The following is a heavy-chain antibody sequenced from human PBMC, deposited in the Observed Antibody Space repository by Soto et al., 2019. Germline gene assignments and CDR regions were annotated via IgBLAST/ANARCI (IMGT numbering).Heavy chain of an antibody. J-gene: IGHJ4*02. CDR2: IYYSGST. D-gene: IGHD3-10*01. CDR1: GGSISSSSYY. V-gene: IGHV4-39*07. CDR3: ARAPRGNYGYPSYFDY. Sequence: SETLSLTCTVSGGSISSSSYYWGWIRQPPGKGLEWIGSIYYSGSTYYNLSLKSRVTISVDTSKNQFSLKLSSVTAADTAVYYCARAPRGNYGYPSYFDYWGQGTLVTVSS.